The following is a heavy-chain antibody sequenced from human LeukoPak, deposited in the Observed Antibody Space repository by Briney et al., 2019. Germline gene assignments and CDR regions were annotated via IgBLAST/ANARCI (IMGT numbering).Heavy chain of an antibody. CDR3: ARVYYSNSYDYWYFDL. D-gene: IGHD6-13*01. J-gene: IGHJ2*01. Sequence: SETLSLTCTVSGVSISSSYFCWAWIRQPPGKGLEWIGRIYYSGNTYYNSSLKSQVSISIDTSKNQFSLRLTSVTAADTAVYYCARVYYSNSYDYWYFDLWGRGTLVTVSS. CDR1: GVSISSSYFC. V-gene: IGHV4-39*01. CDR2: IYYSGNT.